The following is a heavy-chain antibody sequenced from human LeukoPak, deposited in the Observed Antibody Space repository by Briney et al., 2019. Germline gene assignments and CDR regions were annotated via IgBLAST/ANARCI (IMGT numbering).Heavy chain of an antibody. J-gene: IGHJ4*02. V-gene: IGHV4-39*07. CDR2: IYYSGST. CDR3: AAVENWDHFDY. Sequence: SETLSLTCTVSGGSISSSSYYWGWIRQPPGKGLEWIGSIYYSGSTYYNPSLKSRVTISVDTSKNQFSLKLSSVTAADTAVYYCAAVENWDHFDYWGQGTLVTVSS. CDR1: GGSISSSSYY. D-gene: IGHD5-24*01.